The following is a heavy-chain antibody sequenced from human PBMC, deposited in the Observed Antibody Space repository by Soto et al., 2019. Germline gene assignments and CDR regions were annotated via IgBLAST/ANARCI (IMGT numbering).Heavy chain of an antibody. CDR3: AKDGDSNGWSGPAY. J-gene: IGHJ4*01. Sequence: PGGSLRLSCAASGFTFSGYGVHWVRQAPGKGPEWVAVISSDGSKKYYADSVKGRFTISRDNSKNTLYLQMNSLRAEDTAVYYCAKDGDSNGWSGPAYWGHGTLVTVSS. CDR2: ISSDGSKK. CDR1: GFTFSGYG. V-gene: IGHV3-30*18. D-gene: IGHD6-19*01.